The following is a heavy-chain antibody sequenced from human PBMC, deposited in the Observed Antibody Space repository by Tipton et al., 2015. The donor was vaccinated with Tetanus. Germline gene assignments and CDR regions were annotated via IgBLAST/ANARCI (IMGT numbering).Heavy chain of an antibody. CDR3: AKDPASRGWFDP. CDR1: GFTFSNYA. V-gene: IGHV3-23*01. Sequence: FLRLSCAASGFTFSNYAMAWVRQAPGKGLEWVSGISVRGSHTYYADPVKGRFSISRDNSKNTVYLQMNSLRDEDTAVYYCAKDPASRGWFDPWGQGTLVSVSS. J-gene: IGHJ5*02. CDR2: ISVRGSHT.